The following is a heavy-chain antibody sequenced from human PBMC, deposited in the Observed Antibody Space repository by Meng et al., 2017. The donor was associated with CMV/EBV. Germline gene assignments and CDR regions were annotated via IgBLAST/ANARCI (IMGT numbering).Heavy chain of an antibody. Sequence: SGFTFRTVGMGWVRQAPGKGLEWVASITSSSGYIFYADSVKGRFTISRDNAKNLLFLQMDSLRANDTAVYYCARAGGAVAGRGGFDHWGLGTLVTVSS. CDR2: ITSSSGYI. D-gene: IGHD6-19*01. J-gene: IGHJ4*02. V-gene: IGHV3-21*01. CDR3: ARAGGAVAGRGGFDH. CDR1: GFTFRTVG.